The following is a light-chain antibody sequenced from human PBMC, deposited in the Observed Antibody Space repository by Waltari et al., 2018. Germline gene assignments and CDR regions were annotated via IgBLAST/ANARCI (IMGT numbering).Light chain of an antibody. J-gene: IGKJ1*01. CDR2: AAS. CDR3: QQSYTTPRT. V-gene: IGKV1-39*01. Sequence: DIQMTQSPSSLSASVGDRVTITCRASQSVSNYFNWYQQKSGKAPKLLLYAASSLQSGVPARFSGSGSGTDFTLTISSLQPEDFATYYCQQSYTTPRTVGQGTKVEIK. CDR1: QSVSNY.